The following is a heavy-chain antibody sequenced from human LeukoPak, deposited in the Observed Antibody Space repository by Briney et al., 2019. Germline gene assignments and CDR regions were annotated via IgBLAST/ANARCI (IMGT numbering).Heavy chain of an antibody. D-gene: IGHD3-10*01. CDR2: INHSGST. CDR1: GGSFSGYY. Sequence: PSETLSLTCAVYGGSFSGYYWSWIRQPPGKGLEWIGEINHSGSTNYNPSLKSRVTISVDTSKNQFSLKLRSVTAADTAVYYCASSMVRGYYYYGMDVWGQGTTVTVSS. CDR3: ASSMVRGYYYYGMDV. V-gene: IGHV4-34*01. J-gene: IGHJ6*02.